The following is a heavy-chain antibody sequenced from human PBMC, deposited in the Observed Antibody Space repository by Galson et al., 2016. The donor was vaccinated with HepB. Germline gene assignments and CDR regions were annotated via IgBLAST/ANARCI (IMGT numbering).Heavy chain of an antibody. CDR3: AKISLVGCNSGWGGSFDI. V-gene: IGHV3-23*01. CDR2: IRGSGTGT. J-gene: IGHJ3*02. D-gene: IGHD6-19*01. CDR1: GFSISLYS. Sequence: SLRLSCAASGFSISLYSMNWVRQAPGKGLEWISAIRGSGTGTSYTDSVKGRFTISRDNSKNTLYLQMNSLRAEDAAVYYCAKISLVGCNSGWGGSFDIWGRGTMVTVSS.